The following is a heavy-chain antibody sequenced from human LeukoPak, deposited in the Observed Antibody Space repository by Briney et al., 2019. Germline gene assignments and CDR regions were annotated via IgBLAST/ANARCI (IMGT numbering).Heavy chain of an antibody. CDR1: GGSFSGYY. CDR2: INHSRST. J-gene: IGHJ4*02. CDR3: ARGVVVVPAAIGVYFDY. Sequence: SETLSLTCAVYGGSFSGYYWSWIRQPPGKGLEWIGEINHSRSTNYNPSLKSRVTISVDTSKNQFSLNLSSVTAADTAVYYCARGVVVVPAAIGVYFDYWGQGTLVTVSS. V-gene: IGHV4-34*01. D-gene: IGHD2-2*01.